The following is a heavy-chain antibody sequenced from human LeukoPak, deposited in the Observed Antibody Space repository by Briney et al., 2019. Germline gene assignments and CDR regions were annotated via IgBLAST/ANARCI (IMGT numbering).Heavy chain of an antibody. V-gene: IGHV4-59*01. CDR2: IYYSGST. CDR3: ARVTGPRAFDI. Sequence: SETLSLTCTVSGGSMSSYYWTWIRQPPGKGLELVGHIYYSGSTNYNPSLKSSVTISVDTSKNHFSLKLTSVTAADTAVYYCARVTGPRAFDIWGQGTMVTVSS. CDR1: GGSMSSYY. D-gene: IGHD3-9*01. J-gene: IGHJ3*02.